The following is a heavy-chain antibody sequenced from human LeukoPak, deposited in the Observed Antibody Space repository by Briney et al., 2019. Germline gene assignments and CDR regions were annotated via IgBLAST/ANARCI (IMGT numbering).Heavy chain of an antibody. CDR2: IWYDGSNK. D-gene: IGHD3-3*02. V-gene: IGHV3-33*01. J-gene: IGHJ3*02. CDR1: GFTFSSYG. CDR3: ATERTYLGAFDI. Sequence: GGSLRLSCAASGFTFSSYGMHWVRQAPGKGLEWVAVIWYDGSNKYYADSVKGRFTISRDNSKNTLYLQMNSLRAEDTAVYYCATERTYLGAFDIWGQGTMVTVSS.